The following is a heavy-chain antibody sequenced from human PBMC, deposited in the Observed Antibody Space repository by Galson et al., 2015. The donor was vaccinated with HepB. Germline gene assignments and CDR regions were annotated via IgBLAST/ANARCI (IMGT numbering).Heavy chain of an antibody. Sequence: SLRLSCAASGFTFNSYGMSWVRQAPGKGLEWVSSISGSGGSTYYADSVKGRFTISRDNSKNTLYVQMNSLRAEDTAVYYCAKDLGYTYGIDFDYWGQGILVTVSS. V-gene: IGHV3-23*01. CDR2: ISGSGGST. CDR1: GFTFNSYG. J-gene: IGHJ4*02. D-gene: IGHD5-18*01. CDR3: AKDLGYTYGIDFDY.